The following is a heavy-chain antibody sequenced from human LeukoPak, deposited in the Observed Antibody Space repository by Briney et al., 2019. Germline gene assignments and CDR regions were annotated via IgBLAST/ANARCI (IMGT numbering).Heavy chain of an antibody. CDR2: FDPEDGET. CDR1: GYTLTELS. V-gene: IGHV1-24*01. J-gene: IGHJ3*02. CDR3: ATSPYYYDSSGYLSWSGAFDI. D-gene: IGHD3-22*01. Sequence: ASVKVSCKVSGYTLTELSMHWVRQAPGKGLEWMGGFDPEDGETIYAQKFQGRVTMTEDTSTDTAYMELSSLRSEDTAVYYCATSPYYYDSSGYLSWSGAFDIWGQGTMVTASS.